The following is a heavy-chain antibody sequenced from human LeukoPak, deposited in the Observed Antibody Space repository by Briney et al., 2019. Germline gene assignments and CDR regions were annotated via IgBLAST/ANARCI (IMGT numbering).Heavy chain of an antibody. J-gene: IGHJ6*02. D-gene: IGHD3-10*01. V-gene: IGHV3-30*02. CDR2: IRYDGSNK. CDR1: GFTFSSYG. CDR3: AKASPYGSGSYYRMDV. Sequence: GGSLRLSCAASGFTFSSYGMHWVRQAPGKGLEWVAFIRYDGSNKYYADSVKGRFTISRDNSKNTLYLQMNSLRAEDTAVYYCAKASPYGSGSYYRMDVWGQGTTVTVSS.